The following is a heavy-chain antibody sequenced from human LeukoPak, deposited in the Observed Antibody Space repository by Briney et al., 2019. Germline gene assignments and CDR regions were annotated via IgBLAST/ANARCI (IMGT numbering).Heavy chain of an antibody. Sequence: KSGGSLRLSCAASGFTFSDYYMSWIRQAPGKGLEWVSYISSSGSTIYYADSVKGRFTISRDNAKNSLYLQMNSLRAEDTAVYYCAWNFGDPSGEFDYWGQGTLVTVSS. CDR2: ISSSGSTI. J-gene: IGHJ4*02. V-gene: IGHV3-11*01. CDR1: GFTFSDYY. D-gene: IGHD4-17*01. CDR3: AWNFGDPSGEFDY.